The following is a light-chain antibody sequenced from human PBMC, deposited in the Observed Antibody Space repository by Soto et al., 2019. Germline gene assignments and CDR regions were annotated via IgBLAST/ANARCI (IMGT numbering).Light chain of an antibody. CDR3: QQYEREPFT. V-gene: IGKV1-16*01. CDR1: QGIRNQ. J-gene: IGKJ3*01. Sequence: DIQMTKSPLSLSASVGDRVTITCRASQGIRNQLGWFQQKPGKAPKSVMYDASGLQTGVPSRFRGSGFGTSCTLTISSLQPEDFATYYCQQYEREPFTFGPGTKVEFK. CDR2: DAS.